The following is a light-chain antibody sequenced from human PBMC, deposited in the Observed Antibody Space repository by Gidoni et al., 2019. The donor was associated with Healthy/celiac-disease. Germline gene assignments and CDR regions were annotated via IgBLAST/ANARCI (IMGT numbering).Light chain of an antibody. CDR2: GAS. CDR3: QQYNNWLT. CDR1: QSVSSN. J-gene: IGKJ4*01. Sequence: EIVMTHAPATLSVSPGERATLSCRASQSVSSNLAWYQQKPGQAPRLLIYGASTRATGIPARFSGSGSGTEFTLTISSLQSEDFAVYYCQQYNNWLTFXGXTKVEIK. V-gene: IGKV3-15*01.